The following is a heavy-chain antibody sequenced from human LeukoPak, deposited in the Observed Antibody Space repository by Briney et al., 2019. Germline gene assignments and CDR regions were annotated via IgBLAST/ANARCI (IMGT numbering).Heavy chain of an antibody. J-gene: IGHJ4*02. CDR1: GGSFSGYF. CDR3: ASAYSNGWYVPFDS. CDR2: INHSGST. Sequence: PSETPSLTCAVYGGSFSGYFWTWIRQPPGKGLEWIGEINHSGSTNYNPSLKSRVTISVDTSKNQFSLKLTSVTAADTAIYYCASAYSNGWYVPFDSWGQGTLVTVSS. D-gene: IGHD6-19*01. V-gene: IGHV4-34*01.